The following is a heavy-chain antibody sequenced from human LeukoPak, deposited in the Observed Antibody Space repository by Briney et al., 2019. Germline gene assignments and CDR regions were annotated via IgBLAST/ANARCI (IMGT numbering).Heavy chain of an antibody. V-gene: IGHV3-21*01. D-gene: IGHD2-15*01. Sequence: GGSLRLSCAASGFRVSYHDMNWVRQAPGKGLEWVSSISSSSSYIYYADSVKGRFTISRDNAKNSLYLQMNSLRAEDTAVYYCARGQPAYCSGGSCYVAFDIWGQGTMVTVSS. CDR2: ISSSSSYI. CDR3: ARGQPAYCSGGSCYVAFDI. CDR1: GFRVSYHD. J-gene: IGHJ3*02.